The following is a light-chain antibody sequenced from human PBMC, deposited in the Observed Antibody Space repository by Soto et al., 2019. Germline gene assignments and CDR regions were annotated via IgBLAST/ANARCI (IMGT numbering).Light chain of an antibody. CDR3: AAWDDSLNGWV. CDR2: NNI. CDR1: SSNIGTNA. V-gene: IGLV1-44*01. J-gene: IGLJ3*02. Sequence: QSVLTQPPSASGTPGQRVTISCSGSSSNIGTNAVNWYQQLPGTAPKLLIYNNIQRPSGVPDRLSGSKSDISASLAISGLQSEDEADYYCAAWDDSLNGWVFGGGTKLTV.